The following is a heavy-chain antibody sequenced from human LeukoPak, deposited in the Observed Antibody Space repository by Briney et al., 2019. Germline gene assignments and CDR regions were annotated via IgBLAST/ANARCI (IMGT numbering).Heavy chain of an antibody. Sequence: GGSLRLSCAASGFTFSSYAMSWVRQAPGKGQEWVSAISGSGGSTYYADSVKGRFTISRDNSKNTLYLQMNSLRAEDTAVYYCARSYYYDSSHTADYWGQGTLVTVSS. D-gene: IGHD3-22*01. V-gene: IGHV3-23*01. CDR1: GFTFSSYA. J-gene: IGHJ4*02. CDR3: ARSYYYDSSHTADY. CDR2: ISGSGGST.